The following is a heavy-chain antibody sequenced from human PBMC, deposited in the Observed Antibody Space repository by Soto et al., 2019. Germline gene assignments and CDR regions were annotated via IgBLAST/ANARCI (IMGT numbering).Heavy chain of an antibody. Sequence: QVQLVESGGGVVQPGRSLRLSCAASGFTFSSYGMHWVRQAPGKGLEWVAVIWHDGSHENYADSVKGRFTISRDNSKNTLYVQMISLRAEDTAVYSCARGPGTSYFDYWGQGSLVTVSS. CDR3: ARGPGTSYFDY. CDR2: IWHDGSHE. V-gene: IGHV3-33*01. D-gene: IGHD2-2*01. CDR1: GFTFSSYG. J-gene: IGHJ4*02.